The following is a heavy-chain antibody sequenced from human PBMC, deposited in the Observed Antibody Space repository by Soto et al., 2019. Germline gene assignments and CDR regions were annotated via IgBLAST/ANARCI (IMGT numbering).Heavy chain of an antibody. CDR1: GGSFSGYY. Sequence: QVQLQQWGAGLLKPSETLSLTCAVYGGSFSGYYWSWIRQPPGKGLEWIGEINHSGSTNYNPSLKSRVTISVDTSKNQFSLKLSSVTAADTAVYYCAREGVGEYNWFDPWGQGTLFTVSS. CDR2: INHSGST. CDR3: AREGVGEYNWFDP. V-gene: IGHV4-34*01. D-gene: IGHD3-10*01. J-gene: IGHJ5*02.